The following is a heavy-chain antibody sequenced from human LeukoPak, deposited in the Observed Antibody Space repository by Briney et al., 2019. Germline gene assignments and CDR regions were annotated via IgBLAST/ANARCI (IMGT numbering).Heavy chain of an antibody. D-gene: IGHD6-19*01. CDR2: IYYSGST. CDR1: GDSISSTNYY. Sequence: PSETLSLTCTVSGDSISSTNYYWGWIRQPPGKGLEWIESIYYSGSTYYNPSLKSRVTISVDTSKNLFSLKLTSVTAADTAVYYCARGRRISVAGLFDYWGQGTLVTVSS. V-gene: IGHV4-39*07. J-gene: IGHJ4*02. CDR3: ARGRRISVAGLFDY.